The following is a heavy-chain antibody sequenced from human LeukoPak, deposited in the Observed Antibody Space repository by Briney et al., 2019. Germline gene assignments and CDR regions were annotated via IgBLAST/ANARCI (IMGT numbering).Heavy chain of an antibody. D-gene: IGHD2-15*01. CDR2: FDSEDGET. J-gene: IGHJ3*02. CDR1: GYTLTELS. Sequence: ASVKVSCKVSGYTLTELSMHWVRQAPGKGLEWRGGFDSEDGETIYAQKFQGRVTMTEDTSTDTAYMELSSLRSEDTALYYCATDLPGYCSGGSCYSGDAFDIWGQGTMVTVSS. CDR3: ATDLPGYCSGGSCYSGDAFDI. V-gene: IGHV1-24*01.